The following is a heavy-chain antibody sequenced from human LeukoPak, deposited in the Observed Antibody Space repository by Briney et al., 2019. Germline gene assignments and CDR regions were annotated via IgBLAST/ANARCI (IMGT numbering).Heavy chain of an antibody. CDR3: AKVPRSSGYDFWSGYYPIYFDY. J-gene: IGHJ4*02. CDR2: ISGSGGST. CDR1: GFTFSSYA. Sequence: GGSLRLSCAASGFTFSSYAMSWVRQAPGKGLEWVSAISGSGGSTYYADSVKGRFTISRDNSKNTLYLQMNSLRAEDTAVYYCAKVPRSSGYDFWSGYYPIYFDYWGQGTLVTVSS. V-gene: IGHV3-23*01. D-gene: IGHD3-3*01.